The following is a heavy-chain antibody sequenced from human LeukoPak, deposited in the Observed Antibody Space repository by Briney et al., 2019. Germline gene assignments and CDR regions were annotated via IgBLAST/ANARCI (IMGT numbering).Heavy chain of an antibody. CDR3: AISKQQLVGGYFDY. CDR1: GRTFSSYA. Sequence: SVKVSCKASGRTFSSYAISWVRQAPGQGLEWMGRIIPILGIANYAQKFQGRVTITADKSTSTAYMELSSLRSEDTAVYYCAISKQQLVGGYFDYWGQGTLVTASS. V-gene: IGHV1-69*04. J-gene: IGHJ4*02. CDR2: IIPILGIA. D-gene: IGHD6-13*01.